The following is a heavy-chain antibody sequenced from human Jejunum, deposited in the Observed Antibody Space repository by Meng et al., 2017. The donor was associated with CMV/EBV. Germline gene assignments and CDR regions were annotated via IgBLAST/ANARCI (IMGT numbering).Heavy chain of an antibody. V-gene: IGHV3-23*03. Sequence: SAFSLRNYGMAWVRQAPGRGLEWVSSIYSDIDATHYVDSVKGRFTISRDNGKNTVFLQMNSLRDEDTGIYYCAAAPSGLGFTGDTGWGQGTLVTVSS. CDR2: IYSDIDAT. J-gene: IGHJ1*01. CDR3: AAAPSGLGFTGDTG. D-gene: IGHD6-25*01. CDR1: AFSLRNYG.